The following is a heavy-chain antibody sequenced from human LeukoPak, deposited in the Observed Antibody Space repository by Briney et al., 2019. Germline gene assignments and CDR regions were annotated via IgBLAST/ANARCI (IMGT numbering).Heavy chain of an antibody. D-gene: IGHD5-18*01. CDR2: ISTTGSTI. V-gene: IGHV3-48*03. Sequence: PVGSLRLSCAASGFTFSSYEMNWVRQAPGKGLEWVSYISTTGSTIYYADSVKGRFTISRDNAKNSLYLQMNSLRAEDTAFYYCATIYSYGLNYFDCWGQGTLVTVSS. CDR1: GFTFSSYE. CDR3: ATIYSYGLNYFDC. J-gene: IGHJ4*02.